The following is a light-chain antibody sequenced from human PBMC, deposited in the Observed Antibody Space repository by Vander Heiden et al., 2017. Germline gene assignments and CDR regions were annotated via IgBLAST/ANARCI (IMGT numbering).Light chain of an antibody. V-gene: IGKV4-1*01. J-gene: IGKJ2*01. CDR1: QSVLYSSNNKNY. Sequence: DIVMTQSPDSLAVSLGERATINCKSSQSVLYSSNNKNYLAWYQQKPGQPPKLLIYWASTRESGVPDRFSGSGSGTDFTLTISSLQAEDVAVYYCQQDVGTPPYTFGQGTKLEIK. CDR3: QQDVGTPPYT. CDR2: WAS.